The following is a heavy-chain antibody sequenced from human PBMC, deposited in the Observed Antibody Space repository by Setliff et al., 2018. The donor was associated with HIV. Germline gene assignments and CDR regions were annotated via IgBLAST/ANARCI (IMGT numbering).Heavy chain of an antibody. J-gene: IGHJ3*02. CDR1: GYTFSSYG. CDR2: ISTYNGNT. V-gene: IGHV1-18*01. CDR3: ARDVDTAMVRDDAFDI. D-gene: IGHD5-18*01. Sequence: GASVKVSCKTSGYTFSSYGIAWVRQAPGQGLEWMGWISTYNGNTNYAPKIQGRVTMAKDTFMSTAYMELRSLRSDDTAVYYCARDVDTAMVRDDAFDIWGQGTMVTVSS.